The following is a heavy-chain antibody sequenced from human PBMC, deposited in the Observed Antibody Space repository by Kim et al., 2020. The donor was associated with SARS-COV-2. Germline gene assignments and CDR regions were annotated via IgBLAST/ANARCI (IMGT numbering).Heavy chain of an antibody. D-gene: IGHD6-13*01. CDR1: GVSISSHY. CDR3: ARVAIAAAPED. Sequence: SETLSLTCTVSGVSISSHYWSLIRQPPVKGLEWIGYSYYSGSTNYNPSLKSPVTISVDTPNNQFSLTLSSVTAADTAVYYCARVAIAAAPEDCGQGTLVTVSS. CDR2: SYYSGST. J-gene: IGHJ4*02. V-gene: IGHV4-59*11.